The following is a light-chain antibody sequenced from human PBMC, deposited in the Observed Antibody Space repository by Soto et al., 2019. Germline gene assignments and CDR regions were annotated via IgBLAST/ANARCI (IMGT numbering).Light chain of an antibody. J-gene: IGKJ1*01. CDR3: QQTYYNPT. CDR1: QNIINY. Sequence: DIQMTQSPSSLSASVGDRVTITCRASQNIINYLHWYQQKPGKAPNLLIYDISTLQSGVASRFSGSGFGTDFTLTISSQQHEDFANFYCQQTYYNPTFVQEIRVEIK. V-gene: IGKV1-39*01. CDR2: DIS.